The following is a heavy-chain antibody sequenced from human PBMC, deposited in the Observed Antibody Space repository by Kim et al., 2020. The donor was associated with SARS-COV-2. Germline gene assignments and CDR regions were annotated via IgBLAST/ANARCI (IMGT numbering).Heavy chain of an antibody. CDR3: ATDSPDTVSFDY. J-gene: IGHJ4*02. CDR2: FDPEDGET. V-gene: IGHV1-24*01. D-gene: IGHD4-17*01. Sequence: ASVKVSCKVSGYTLTELSMHWVRQAPGKGLEWMGGFDPEDGETIYAQKFQGRVTMTEDTSTDTAYMELSSLRSEDTAVYYCATDSPDTVSFDYWGQGTLVTVSS. CDR1: GYTLTELS.